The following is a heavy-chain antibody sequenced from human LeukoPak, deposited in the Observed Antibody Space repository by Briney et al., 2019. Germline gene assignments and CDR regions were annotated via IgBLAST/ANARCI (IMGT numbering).Heavy chain of an antibody. V-gene: IGHV4-59*01. J-gene: IGHJ4*02. D-gene: IGHD5-18*01. CDR2: IYYSGST. CDR3: ARGGYSYGSLVVFDY. CDR1: GGSISSYY. Sequence: SETLSLTCTVSGGSISSYYWSWIRQPPGKGLEWIGYIYYSGSTTYNPSLTSRVTISVDTSKNQFSLRLSSVTAADTAVYYCARGGYSYGSLVVFDYWGQGTLVTVSS.